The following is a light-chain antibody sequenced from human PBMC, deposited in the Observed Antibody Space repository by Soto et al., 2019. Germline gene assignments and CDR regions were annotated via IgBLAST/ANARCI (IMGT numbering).Light chain of an antibody. CDR1: QYISSS. J-gene: IGKJ1*01. Sequence: CLSASVGDGVTISCWASQYISSSLAWYQHRPGKAPKLLIYPASILQVGIPSRFSASGSGTDFTLTISGLQSEDFAVYHCQQYNKWPGTFGQGTKVDI. CDR3: QQYNKWPGT. V-gene: IGKV1-9*01. CDR2: PAS.